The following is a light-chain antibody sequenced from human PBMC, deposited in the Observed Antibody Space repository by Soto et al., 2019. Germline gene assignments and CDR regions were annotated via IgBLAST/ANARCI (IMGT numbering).Light chain of an antibody. CDR3: QDYNSYAGT. CDR2: DAS. CDR1: QSISSC. Sequence: DIQMTQSPSTLSASVGDRVTITCRASQSISSCLAWYQQKPGKAPKLLIYDASSLESGVPSRFSGSGSGTEFTLTISSLQTDDLTTYYCQDYNSYAGTFGQGTKLEIK. V-gene: IGKV1-5*01. J-gene: IGKJ2*01.